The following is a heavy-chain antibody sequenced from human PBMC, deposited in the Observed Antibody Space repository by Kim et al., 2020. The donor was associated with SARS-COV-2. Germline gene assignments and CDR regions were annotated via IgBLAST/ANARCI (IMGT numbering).Heavy chain of an antibody. V-gene: IGHV1-24*01. CDR1: GYTLIELS. D-gene: IGHD6-19*01. J-gene: IGHJ5*02. CDR3: ATSKAVAGPTEWFDP. Sequence: ASVKVSCKVSGYTLIELSMHWVRQAPGKGFEWMGGFDPEDGETIYAQKFQGRVTMTEDTSTDTAYMELSSLRSEDTAVYYCATSKAVAGPTEWFDPWGQGTLVTVSS. CDR2: FDPEDGET.